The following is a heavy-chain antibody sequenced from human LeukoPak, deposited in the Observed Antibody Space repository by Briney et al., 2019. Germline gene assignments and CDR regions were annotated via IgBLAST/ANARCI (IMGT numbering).Heavy chain of an antibody. Sequence: PGGSLRLSCAASGFTFSSYAMHWVRQAPGKGLEWVAVISYDGSNKYYADSVKGRFTISRDNSKNTLYLQMNSLRAEDTAVYYCARLGSSYSNSFDYWGQGTLVTVSS. J-gene: IGHJ4*02. CDR2: ISYDGSNK. V-gene: IGHV3-30*04. CDR3: ARLGSSYSNSFDY. D-gene: IGHD4-11*01. CDR1: GFTFSSYA.